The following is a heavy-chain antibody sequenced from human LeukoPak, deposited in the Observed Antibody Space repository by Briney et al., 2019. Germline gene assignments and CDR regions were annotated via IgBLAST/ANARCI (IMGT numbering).Heavy chain of an antibody. CDR3: AKDRVVSREPAAFDI. CDR2: TRYDGSNI. CDR1: GFTFSSYG. D-gene: IGHD2-15*01. Sequence: GGSLRFSCAASGFTFSSYGMHWIRQAPVKGLELVAFTRYDGSNIYYADSVKGRFIISRNNSKNTLYLQMNSLRAEDTAVYYCAKDRVVSREPAAFDIWGQGTMVTVSS. V-gene: IGHV3-30*02. J-gene: IGHJ3*02.